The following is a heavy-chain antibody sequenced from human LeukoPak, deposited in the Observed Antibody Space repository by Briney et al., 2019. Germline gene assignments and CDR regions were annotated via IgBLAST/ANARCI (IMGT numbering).Heavy chain of an antibody. V-gene: IGHV1-69*04. D-gene: IGHD4-17*01. J-gene: IGHJ4*02. CDR1: GGTFSSYA. CDR3: ARGDYGDYGDY. CDR2: IIPILGIA. Sequence: ASVKVSCKASGGTFSSYAISWVRQAPGQGLEWMGRIIPILGIANYAQKFQGRVTITADKSTSTAYMELSSLGSEDTAVYYCARGDYGDYGDYWGQGTLVTVSS.